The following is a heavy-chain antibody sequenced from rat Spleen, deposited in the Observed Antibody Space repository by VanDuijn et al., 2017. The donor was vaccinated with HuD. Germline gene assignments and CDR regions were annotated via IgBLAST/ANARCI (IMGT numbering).Heavy chain of an antibody. CDR2: ISPSGGKT. D-gene: IGHD1-8*01. CDR1: GFTFSDFA. Sequence: EVQLVDSGGGLVQPGRSLKLSCAASGFTFSDFAMHWIRQAPMKGLEWVATISPSGGKTYYRDSVKGRFTISRDNAKSTLYLQMDSLRSEDTATYYCATDPYYCSFDYVLDAWGQGASVTVSS. V-gene: IGHV5-19*01. J-gene: IGHJ4*01. CDR3: ATDPYYCSFDYVLDA.